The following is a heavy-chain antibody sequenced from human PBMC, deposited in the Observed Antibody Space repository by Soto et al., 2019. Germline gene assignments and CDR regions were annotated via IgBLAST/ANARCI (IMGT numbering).Heavy chain of an antibody. Sequence: PEVSLRLSCAASGFTFSTYAMSWVRQAPGKGLEWVSAISTSVGSTYYTDSVKGRFTISRDNSKNTLYLQMNSLRAEDTAVYYCAKGGQSYDYWGQGTLVTVSS. V-gene: IGHV3-23*01. CDR2: ISTSVGST. CDR3: AKGGQSYDY. CDR1: GFTFSTYA. J-gene: IGHJ4*02. D-gene: IGHD3-10*01.